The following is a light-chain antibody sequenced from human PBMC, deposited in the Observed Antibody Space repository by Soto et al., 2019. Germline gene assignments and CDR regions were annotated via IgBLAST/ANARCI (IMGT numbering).Light chain of an antibody. Sequence: EIVLTQSPGTLSLSPGERATLSCRASQSVSSSYLAWYQHKPGQAPRLLIYGASSRATGIPDRFSGSGSGNDFTLTISRLEPEDFAVYYCQQYGSSAWPFGQGTKVEIK. V-gene: IGKV3-20*01. CDR2: GAS. J-gene: IGKJ1*01. CDR1: QSVSSSY. CDR3: QQYGSSAWP.